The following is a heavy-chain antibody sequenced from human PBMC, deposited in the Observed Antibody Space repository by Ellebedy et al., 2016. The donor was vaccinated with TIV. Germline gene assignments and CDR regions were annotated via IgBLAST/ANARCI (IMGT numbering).Heavy chain of an antibody. CDR3: AGPSPPAGEYFRH. CDR1: GFNFITYE. V-gene: IGHV3-48*03. Sequence: PGGSLRLSCVASGFNFITYEMHWVRQAPGKGLEWVSYISGSSSTIYYADSMKGRFSISRDNAKKSLFLKMNSLRVEDTAVYYCAGPSPPAGEYFRHWGQGTLVIVSS. CDR2: ISGSSSTI. J-gene: IGHJ1*01.